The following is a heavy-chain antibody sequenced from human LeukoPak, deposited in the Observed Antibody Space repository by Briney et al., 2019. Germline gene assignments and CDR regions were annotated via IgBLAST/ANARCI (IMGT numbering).Heavy chain of an antibody. V-gene: IGHV1-69*16. CDR1: GGTFSSYT. CDR3: ARDQIAVAGNAFDI. Sequence: ASVKVSCKASGGTFSSYTISWVRQAPGQGLEWMGRIIPILGTANYAQKFQGRVTITTDESTSTAYMELSSLRSEDTAVYYCARDQIAVAGNAFDIWGQGTMVTVSS. D-gene: IGHD6-19*01. J-gene: IGHJ3*02. CDR2: IIPILGTA.